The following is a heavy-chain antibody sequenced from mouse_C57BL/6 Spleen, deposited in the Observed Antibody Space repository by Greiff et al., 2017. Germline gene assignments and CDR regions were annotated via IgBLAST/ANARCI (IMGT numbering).Heavy chain of an antibody. J-gene: IGHJ3*01. D-gene: IGHD4-1*01. CDR3: ARELGREWFAY. Sequence: ESGPGLVKPSQSLSLTCSVTGYSITSGYYWNWIRQFPGNKLEWMGYISYDGSNNYNPSLKNRISITRDTSKNQFFLKLNSVTTEDTATYYCARELGREWFAYWGQGTLVTVSA. CDR2: ISYDGSN. V-gene: IGHV3-6*01. CDR1: GYSITSGYY.